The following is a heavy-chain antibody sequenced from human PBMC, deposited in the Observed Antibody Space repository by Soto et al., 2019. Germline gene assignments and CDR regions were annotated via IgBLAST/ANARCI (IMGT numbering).Heavy chain of an antibody. CDR3: TTDGASGWTASPYFDY. D-gene: IGHD2-21*02. CDR1: GFSFSNVK. V-gene: IGHV3-15*01. Sequence: GGSLRLSCAASGFSFSNVKMSWVRQAPGTGLEWVARIKSKTAGGATDYATPVKGRFTISRDDSKNTLYLQMNSLQTEDTAMYYCTTDGASGWTASPYFDYWGQGALVTVSS. CDR2: IKSKTAGGAT. J-gene: IGHJ4*02.